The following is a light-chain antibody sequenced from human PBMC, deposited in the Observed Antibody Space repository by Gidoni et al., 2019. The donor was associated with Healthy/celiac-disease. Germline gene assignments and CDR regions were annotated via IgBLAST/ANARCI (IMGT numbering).Light chain of an antibody. J-gene: IGKJ2*01. CDR3: QQYGSSPRYT. CDR1: QSVSSSY. Sequence: EIVLTQSPGTLSLSPGERATLSCRARQSVSSSYLAWYQQKPGQAPRLLIYGASSRATGIPDRFSGSGSGTDFTLTISRLEPEDFAVYYCQQYGSSPRYTFXXXTKLEIK. CDR2: GAS. V-gene: IGKV3-20*01.